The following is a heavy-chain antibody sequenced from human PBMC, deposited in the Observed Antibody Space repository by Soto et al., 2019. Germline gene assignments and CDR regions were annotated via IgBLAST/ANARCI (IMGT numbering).Heavy chain of an antibody. V-gene: IGHV1-69*12. J-gene: IGHJ4*02. D-gene: IGHD3-10*01. CDR1: GGTLSSHG. CDR2: SIPMFEIT. Sequence: QVQLVQSGAEVKKPGSSVKVSCKASGGTLSSHGFNWVRQAPGQGLEWMGGSIPMFEITNHTQKFQDRITISAESHPSTVSMELRSLRSDDTAVYYCASARGYGLVNCGQRTLLAVS. CDR3: ASARGYGLVN.